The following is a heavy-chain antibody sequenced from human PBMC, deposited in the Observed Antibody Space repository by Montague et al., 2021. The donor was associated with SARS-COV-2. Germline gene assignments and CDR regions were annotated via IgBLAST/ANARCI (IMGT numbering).Heavy chain of an antibody. J-gene: IGHJ3*02. V-gene: IGHV4-34*01. CDR3: AMRGGALDAFDI. CDR2: GKK. D-gene: IGHD4-17*01. Sequence: GKKNYNPSLKSRVTISVDTSTNQFSLKLSSVTAADTAVYYCAMRGGALDAFDIWGQGTMVIVSS.